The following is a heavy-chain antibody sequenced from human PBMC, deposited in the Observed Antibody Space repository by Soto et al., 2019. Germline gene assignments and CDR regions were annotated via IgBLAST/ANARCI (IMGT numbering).Heavy chain of an antibody. CDR1: GGSIKNYY. CDR3: ARDNYYDSNNWFDP. D-gene: IGHD3-22*01. Sequence: SETLSLTCTVSGGSIKNYYWSWIRQPAGKGLEWIGRIYTTGSTNYNPSLKGRVTMSIDTSENQFSLRLNSVTAADTAVYYCARDNYYDSNNWFDPWGQGALVTV. J-gene: IGHJ5*02. V-gene: IGHV4-4*07. CDR2: IYTTGST.